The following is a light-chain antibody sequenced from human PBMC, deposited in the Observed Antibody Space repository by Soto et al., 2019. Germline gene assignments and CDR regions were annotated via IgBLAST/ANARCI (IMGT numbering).Light chain of an antibody. CDR2: DVS. V-gene: IGLV2-8*01. Sequence: QSALTQPPSVSGSPGQSVTISCTGTSSDVGGYNYVSWYQQHPGKAPKLMIYDVSKRPSGVPHRFSGAKSGNTASLTISGRLADDEADDYCSSYTRSSNPYVFGTGTKVTVL. CDR1: SSDVGGYNY. J-gene: IGLJ1*01. CDR3: SSYTRSSNPYV.